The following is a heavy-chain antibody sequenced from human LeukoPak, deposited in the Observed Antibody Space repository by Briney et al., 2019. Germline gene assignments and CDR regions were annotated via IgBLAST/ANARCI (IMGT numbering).Heavy chain of an antibody. D-gene: IGHD3-16*01. V-gene: IGHV3-48*03. Sequence: QPGGSLRLYCAASGFSFNTYERNWLRQAPGQGLEWVSYISSSGSRTYYADSVKGRFTISRDNAKNSLYLQMNSLRAEDTAVYYCASGGIYTLPRYGGQGTLVTVSS. CDR3: ASGGIYTLPRY. CDR1: GFSFNTYE. CDR2: ISSSGSRT. J-gene: IGHJ4*02.